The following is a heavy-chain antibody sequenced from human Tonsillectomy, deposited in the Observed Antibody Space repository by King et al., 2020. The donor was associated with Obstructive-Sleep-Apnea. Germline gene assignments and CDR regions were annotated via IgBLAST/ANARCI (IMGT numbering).Heavy chain of an antibody. D-gene: IGHD4-17*01. J-gene: IGHJ5*02. CDR1: GFTFTTYG. V-gene: IGHV3-33*01. Sequence: VQLVESGGGVVQPGRSLRISCAASGFTFTTYGMHWVRQAPGKGLEWVAVIWYDGSNIHYSDSVKGRFTISRDNLEKPLYLQMNSLRADDTAVYYCARDYGSSIWFDPWGQGTLVTVSS. CDR3: ARDYGSSIWFDP. CDR2: IWYDGSNI.